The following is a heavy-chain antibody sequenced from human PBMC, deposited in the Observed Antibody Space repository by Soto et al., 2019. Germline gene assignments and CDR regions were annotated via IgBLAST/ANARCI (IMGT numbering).Heavy chain of an antibody. J-gene: IGHJ4*02. CDR1: GFSLSTSGVG. D-gene: IGHD4-4*01. CDR3: AHSGDXSTAPTAPPYYFDY. CDR2: IYWDDDK. Sequence: SGPTLVNPTQTLTLTCTFSGFSLSTSGVGVGWIRQPPGKALEWLALIYWDDDKRYSPSLKSRLTITKDTSKNQVVLTMTNMDPVDTATYYCAHSGDXSTAPTAPPYYFDYWGQGTLVTVSS. V-gene: IGHV2-5*02.